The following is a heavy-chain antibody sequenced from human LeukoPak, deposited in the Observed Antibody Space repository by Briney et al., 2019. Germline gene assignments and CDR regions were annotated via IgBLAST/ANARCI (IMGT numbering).Heavy chain of an antibody. Sequence: SQTLSLTCAISGDSVSSNSAAWNWIRQSPSRGLEWLGRTYYRSKWYNDYAVSVKSRITINPDTSKNQFSLQLNSVTPEDTAVYYCARGAMVRGVIITDDYYYYYMDVWGKGTTVTVSS. CDR3: ARGAMVRGVIITDDYYYYYMDV. V-gene: IGHV6-1*01. CDR1: GDSVSSNSAA. J-gene: IGHJ6*03. D-gene: IGHD3-10*01. CDR2: TYYRSKWYN.